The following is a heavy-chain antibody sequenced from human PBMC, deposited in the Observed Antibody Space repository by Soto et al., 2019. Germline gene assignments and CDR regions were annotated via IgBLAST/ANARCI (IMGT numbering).Heavy chain of an antibody. V-gene: IGHV3-23*01. CDR3: AKDSQTSRVFDP. J-gene: IGHJ5*02. CDR1: GFTFSSYA. CDR2: ISGSGGST. Sequence: EVQLLESGGGLVQPGGSLRLSCAASGFTFSSYAMSWVRQAPGKGLEWVSAISGSGGSTYYADSVKGRFTISRDNSKNTRYLQMNSLRAEDPAVYYCAKDSQTSRVFDPWGQGPLVTVSS. D-gene: IGHD2-2*01.